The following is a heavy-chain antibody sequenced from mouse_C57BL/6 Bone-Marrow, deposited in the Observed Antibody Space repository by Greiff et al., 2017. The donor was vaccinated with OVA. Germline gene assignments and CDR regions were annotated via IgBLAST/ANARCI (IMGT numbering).Heavy chain of an antibody. D-gene: IGHD2-3*01. Sequence: VQLQQSGAELVRPGASVKLSCTASGFNIKDDYMHWVKQRPEQGLEWIGWIDPENGDTEYASKFQGKATITADTSSNTAYLQLSSLTSEDTAVYYCTRLLQYYFDYWGQGTTLTVSS. CDR1: GFNIKDDY. CDR2: IDPENGDT. J-gene: IGHJ2*01. CDR3: TRLLQYYFDY. V-gene: IGHV14-4*01.